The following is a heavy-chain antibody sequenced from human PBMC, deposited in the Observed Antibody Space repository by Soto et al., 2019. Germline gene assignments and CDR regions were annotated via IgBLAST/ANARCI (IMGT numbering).Heavy chain of an antibody. CDR3: AKERGGIDY. Sequence: ASVNVSCKASGGTFSSYAISWVRQAPGQGLEWMGGIIPIFGTTNYAQKFQGRVTITANESTSTAYMELSSLRSEDTAVYYCAKERGGIDYWGQGTLVTGSS. CDR2: IIPIFGTT. D-gene: IGHD3-10*01. CDR1: GGTFSSYA. V-gene: IGHV1-69*13. J-gene: IGHJ4*02.